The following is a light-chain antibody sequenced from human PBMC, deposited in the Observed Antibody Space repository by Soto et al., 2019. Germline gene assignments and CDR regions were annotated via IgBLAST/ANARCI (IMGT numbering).Light chain of an antibody. Sequence: DIVMTQSPDSLAVSLGERATINCKSSQSVLHRSYNKNYLAWYQQKPGQPPKLLIYWASTRESGVPDRFSGSESGTDFTLTISSLQAEDVAVYYCQQYYSTPLTFGGGTKVEIK. CDR3: QQYYSTPLT. CDR2: WAS. CDR1: QSVLHRSYNKNY. V-gene: IGKV4-1*01. J-gene: IGKJ4*01.